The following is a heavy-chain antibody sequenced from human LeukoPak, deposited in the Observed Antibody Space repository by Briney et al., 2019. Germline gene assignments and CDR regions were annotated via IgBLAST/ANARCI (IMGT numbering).Heavy chain of an antibody. D-gene: IGHD1-14*01. CDR2: IYHSGST. CDR1: GVSISSSNSY. CDR3: ARDTNQGFDY. Sequence: SETLSLTCTVSGVSISSSNSYWGWIRQPPGKGLEWIGSIYHSGSTYYNPSLKSRVTISVDTSKNQFSLKLSSVTAADTAVYYCARDTNQGFDYWGQGTLVTVSS. J-gene: IGHJ4*02. V-gene: IGHV4-39*07.